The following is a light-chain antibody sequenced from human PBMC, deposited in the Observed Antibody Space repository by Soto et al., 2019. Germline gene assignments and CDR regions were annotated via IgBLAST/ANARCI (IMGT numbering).Light chain of an antibody. CDR2: DVS. CDR3: SSYTSSSTLL. Sequence: QSALTQPASVSGSPGQSIAISCTGTRGDVGGYNYVSWYQLPPGKAPKLLIYDVSNRPSGVSDRFSGSKSGNTASLTISGLQAEDEADYYCSSYTSSSTLLFGGGTKLTVL. CDR1: RGDVGGYNY. V-gene: IGLV2-14*03. J-gene: IGLJ2*01.